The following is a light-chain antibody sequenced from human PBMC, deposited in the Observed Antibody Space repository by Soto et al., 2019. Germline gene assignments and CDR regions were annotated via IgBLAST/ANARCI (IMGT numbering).Light chain of an antibody. V-gene: IGLV2-8*01. CDR2: EVN. CDR1: SSDIGAYNY. CDR3: TSYTGSNSVV. J-gene: IGLJ2*01. Sequence: QSALTQPPSASGSPGQSVTISCTGSSSDIGAYNYVSWYQQHPGKAPKLMISEVNQRPSGVPDRFSGSKSGNTASLTVSGLQTEDEADYYCTSYTGSNSVVFGGGTKLTVL.